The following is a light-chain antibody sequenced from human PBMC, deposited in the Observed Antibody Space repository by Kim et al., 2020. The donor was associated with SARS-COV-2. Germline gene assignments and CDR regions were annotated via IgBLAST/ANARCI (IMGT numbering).Light chain of an antibody. J-gene: IGKJ4*01. CDR1: QSVTSN. Sequence: EIVMMQSPATLSVSPGDRATLSCWASQSVTSNLAWYQQKPGQAPRLLIYSASSRDTGIPARFSGSGSGTEFTLTISSLQSEDFAVYYCQQYNNWTLTFGGGTKVDIK. CDR3: QQYNNWTLT. V-gene: IGKV3-15*01. CDR2: SAS.